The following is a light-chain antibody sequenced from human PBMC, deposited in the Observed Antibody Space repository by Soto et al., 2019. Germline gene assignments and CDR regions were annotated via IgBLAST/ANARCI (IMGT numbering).Light chain of an antibody. V-gene: IGKV1-33*01. Sequence: DIPMTQSPSSLSASVGDRVTITCQASQDISNYLNWYQQKPGKAPKLLIYDASNLETGVPSRFSGSGSGTDFTFTNSSLQPEDIATYYCQQYDNLPLTFGGGTKVEIK. CDR1: QDISNY. CDR2: DAS. CDR3: QQYDNLPLT. J-gene: IGKJ4*01.